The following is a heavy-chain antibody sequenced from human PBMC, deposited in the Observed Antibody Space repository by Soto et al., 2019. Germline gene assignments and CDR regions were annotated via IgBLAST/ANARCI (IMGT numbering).Heavy chain of an antibody. V-gene: IGHV3-64*07. D-gene: IGHD3-3*02. J-gene: IGHJ6*03. CDR3: ARSSIHFYMDV. CDR1: GFTFSSYA. CDR2: IYSNRGGS. Sequence: EVQLVESGGGVVQPGGSLRLSCAASGFTFSSYAMHWVRQAPGKGLEYVSLIYSNRGGSHYADSVKGRFTISRDNYKNMMYLQMDSLRAEDMAVYFCARSSIHFYMDVWGKGTAVTVSS.